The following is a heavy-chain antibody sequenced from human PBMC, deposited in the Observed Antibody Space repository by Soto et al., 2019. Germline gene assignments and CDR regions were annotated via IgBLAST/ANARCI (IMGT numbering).Heavy chain of an antibody. CDR1: GFTFSSYA. D-gene: IGHD6-19*01. Sequence: GGSLRLSCAASGFTFSSYAMSWVRQAPGKGLEWVSAISGSGGSTYYADSVKGRFTISRDKSKNTLYLQMNSLRAEDTAVYYCAKDRRGSSGSDAFDIWGQGTMVTVSS. CDR2: ISGSGGST. V-gene: IGHV3-23*01. CDR3: AKDRRGSSGSDAFDI. J-gene: IGHJ3*02.